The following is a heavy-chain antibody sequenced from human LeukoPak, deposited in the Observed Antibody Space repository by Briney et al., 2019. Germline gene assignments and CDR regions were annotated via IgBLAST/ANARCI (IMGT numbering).Heavy chain of an antibody. CDR2: IYYSGST. J-gene: IGHJ4*02. CDR3: ATPAAGHY. Sequence: SETLSLTCTVSGGSITGSSYYWGWIRQPPGKGLEWIGSIYYSGSTYYNPSLKSRVTISVDTSKNQFSLKVSSVTAADTAVYYCATPAAGHYWGQGTPVTVSS. D-gene: IGHD6-13*01. V-gene: IGHV4-39*01. CDR1: GGSITGSSYY.